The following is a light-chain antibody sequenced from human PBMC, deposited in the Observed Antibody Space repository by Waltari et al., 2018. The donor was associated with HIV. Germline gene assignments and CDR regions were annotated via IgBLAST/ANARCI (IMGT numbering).Light chain of an antibody. J-gene: IGKJ2*01. CDR1: QSLLHSNGYNY. CDR2: VGS. V-gene: IGKV2-28*01. Sequence: DIVMTQSPLSLPVTPGEPASISCKSSQSLLHSNGYNYLDWYLQKPGQSPPLLIYVGSSRASGVPDRFSGSGSGTDVTLKISRVEAEDVGVFYCIQALQTPPYTFGQGTKLEIK. CDR3: IQALQTPPYT.